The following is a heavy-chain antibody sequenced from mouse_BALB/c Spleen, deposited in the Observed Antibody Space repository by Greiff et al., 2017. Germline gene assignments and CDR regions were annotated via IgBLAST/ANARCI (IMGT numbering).Heavy chain of an antibody. Sequence: EVQLVESGGGLVQPKGSLKLSCAASGFTFNTYAMNWVRQAPGKGLEWVARIRSKSNNYATYYADSVKDRFTISRDDSQSMLYLQMNNLKTEDTAMYYCVRHTWGTSAWFAYWGQGTLVTVSA. CDR3: VRHTWGTSAWFAY. V-gene: IGHV10-1*02. CDR1: GFTFNTYA. CDR2: IRSKSNNYAT. J-gene: IGHJ3*01.